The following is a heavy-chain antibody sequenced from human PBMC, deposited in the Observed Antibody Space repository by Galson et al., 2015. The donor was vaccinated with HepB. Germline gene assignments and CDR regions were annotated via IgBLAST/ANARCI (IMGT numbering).Heavy chain of an antibody. CDR3: AARYYYGSGISNYFDR. J-gene: IGHJ5*02. CDR2: IVLGSGNT. Sequence: SVKVSCKASGFTFTSSAVQWVRQARGQRLEWIGWIVLGSGNTHYAQKFQERVTITRDMSTSTAYLELGSLRSEDTAVYYCAARYYYGSGISNYFDRWGQGTLVTVSS. V-gene: IGHV1-58*01. CDR1: GFTFTSSA. D-gene: IGHD3-10*01.